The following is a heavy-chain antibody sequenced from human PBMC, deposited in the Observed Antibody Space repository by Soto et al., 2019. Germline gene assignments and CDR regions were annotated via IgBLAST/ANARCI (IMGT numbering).Heavy chain of an antibody. CDR3: ARYSGDYYYGMDV. D-gene: IGHD1-26*01. CDR2: INPNSGGT. Sequence: ASVKVSCKASGYTLTGYYMHWVRQAPGQGLEWMGWINPNSGGTNYAQKFQGWVTMTRDTSISTAYMELSRLRSDDTAVYYCARYSGDYYYGMDVWGQGTTVTVS. CDR1: GYTLTGYY. V-gene: IGHV1-2*04. J-gene: IGHJ6*02.